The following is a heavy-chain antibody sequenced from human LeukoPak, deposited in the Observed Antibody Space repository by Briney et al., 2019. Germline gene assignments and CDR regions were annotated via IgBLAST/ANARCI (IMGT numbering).Heavy chain of an antibody. J-gene: IGHJ4*02. CDR2: ISAYNGNT. D-gene: IGHD2-2*01. CDR1: GYTFTSYG. CDR3: ATGYCSSTSCYGIDY. Sequence: GASVKVSCKASGYTFTSYGISWVRQAPGQGLEWMGWISAYNGNTNYAQKLQGRVTMTTDTSTSTAYMELSSLRSEDTAVYYCATGYCSSTSCYGIDYWGQGTLVTVSS. V-gene: IGHV1-18*01.